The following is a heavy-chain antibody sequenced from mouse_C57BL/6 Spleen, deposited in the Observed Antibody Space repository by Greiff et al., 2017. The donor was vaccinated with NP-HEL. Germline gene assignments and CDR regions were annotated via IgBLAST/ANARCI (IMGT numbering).Heavy chain of an antibody. V-gene: IGHV1-64*01. CDR3: ATITTVVAPFDY. CDR2: IHPNSGST. D-gene: IGHD1-1*01. CDR1: GYTFTSSW. J-gene: IGHJ2*01. Sequence: VQLQQPGAELVKPGASVKLSCKASGYTFTSSWMHWVKQRPGQGLEWIGMIHPNSGSTNYNEKFKSKATLTVDKSSSTAYMQLSSLTSEDSAVYYCATITTVVAPFDYWGQGTTLTVSS.